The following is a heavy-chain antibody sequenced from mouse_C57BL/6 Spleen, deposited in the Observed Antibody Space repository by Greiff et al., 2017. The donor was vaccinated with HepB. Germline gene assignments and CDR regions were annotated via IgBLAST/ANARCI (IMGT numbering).Heavy chain of an antibody. J-gene: IGHJ2*01. V-gene: IGHV1-59*01. CDR2: IDPSDSYT. Sequence: QVQLQQPGAELVRPGTSVKLSCKASGYTFTSYWMHWVKQRPGQGLEWIGVIDPSDSYTNYNQKFKGKATLTVDTSSSTAYMQLSSLTSEDSAVYYWESGRVTGGGYYFDYWGQGTTLTVSS. CDR1: GYTFTSYW. CDR3: ESGRVTGGGYYFDY. D-gene: IGHD4-1*01.